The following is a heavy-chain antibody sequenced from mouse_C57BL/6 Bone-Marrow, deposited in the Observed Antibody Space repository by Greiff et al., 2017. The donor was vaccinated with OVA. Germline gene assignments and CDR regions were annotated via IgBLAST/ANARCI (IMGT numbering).Heavy chain of an antibody. Sequence: EVKLMESGGDLVKPGGSLKLSCAASGFTFSSYGMSWVRQTPDKRLEWVATISSGGSYTYSPDSVKGRFTISSDNAKNTQYLQMSSLKSEHTAMYYCARQDYYGSRRDWYFDVWGTGTTVTVSS. V-gene: IGHV5-6*01. J-gene: IGHJ1*03. D-gene: IGHD1-1*01. CDR2: ISSGGSYT. CDR3: ARQDYYGSRRDWYFDV. CDR1: GFTFSSYG.